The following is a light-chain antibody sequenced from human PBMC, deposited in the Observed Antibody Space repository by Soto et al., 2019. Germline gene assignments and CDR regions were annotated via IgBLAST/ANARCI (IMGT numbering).Light chain of an antibody. Sequence: EIVLTQSPGTLSLSPGERATLSCRASQSVSSIYLAGYHQEPGQAPRLLIYGASRRATGIPDRFSGSGSGTDVTLTLSRLEPEDFAVYYCQQYGTSPFTFGPGTKVYIK. CDR1: QSVSSIY. J-gene: IGKJ3*01. V-gene: IGKV3-20*01. CDR2: GAS. CDR3: QQYGTSPFT.